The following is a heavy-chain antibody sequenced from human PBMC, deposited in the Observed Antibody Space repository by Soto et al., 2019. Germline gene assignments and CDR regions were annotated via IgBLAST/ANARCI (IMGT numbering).Heavy chain of an antibody. J-gene: IGHJ6*02. Sequence: PGGSMRLSCAASGFTFSSYAMSWVRQTPGKGLEWVASISGSGERTYYADSVKGRFTISKDNSQNSVFLQMNSLRSEDTAVYYCARGMVAATLSHYYYYGMDVWGQGTTVTVSS. CDR1: GFTFSSYA. CDR2: ISGSGERT. D-gene: IGHD2-15*01. V-gene: IGHV3-23*01. CDR3: ARGMVAATLSHYYYYGMDV.